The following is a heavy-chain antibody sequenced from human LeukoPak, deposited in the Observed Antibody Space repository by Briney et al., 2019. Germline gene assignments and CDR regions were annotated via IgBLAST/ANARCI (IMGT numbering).Heavy chain of an antibody. D-gene: IGHD1-26*01. Sequence: PGWSLRLSCAASGFTFSSYSMNWVRQAPGKGLEWVSFISTSSSYIHNADSVKGRFTISRDNAKNSVYLQMNSLRVEDTAVYYCARDSGRYGYYMDVWGKGTTVTVSS. J-gene: IGHJ6*04. CDR2: ISTSSSYI. CDR3: ARDSGRYGYYMDV. V-gene: IGHV3-21*06. CDR1: GFTFSSYS.